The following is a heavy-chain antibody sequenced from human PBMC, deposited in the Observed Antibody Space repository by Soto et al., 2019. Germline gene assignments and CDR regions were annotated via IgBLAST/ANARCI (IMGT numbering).Heavy chain of an antibody. Sequence: EVQLLESGGGLLQPGGSLRLSCAASGFTFSNYAMSWVRQAPGKGLEWVSTISGRGDSADYADSVKGRFTISRDNSKNTVYLQMKSLRGEDTAVYYCTKGSRGYCGGGSCPPKPYFDYWGQGTLVTVSS. D-gene: IGHD2-15*01. CDR3: TKGSRGYCGGGSCPPKPYFDY. CDR2: ISGRGDSA. CDR1: GFTFSNYA. V-gene: IGHV3-23*01. J-gene: IGHJ4*02.